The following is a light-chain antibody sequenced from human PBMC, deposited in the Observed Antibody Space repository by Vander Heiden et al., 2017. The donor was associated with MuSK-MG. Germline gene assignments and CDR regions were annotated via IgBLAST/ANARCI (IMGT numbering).Light chain of an antibody. CDR3: QAWDISTGGV. CDR2: QDD. Sequence: SYHLTQTPSLSVSPGQTASITCSGDKLGDKFVNWYQQKPGQSPVLVIYQDDRRPSGVPERLSGSNSGNTATLTISGTQAMDEADYYCQAWDISTGGVFGGGTKLTVL. V-gene: IGLV3-1*01. CDR1: KLGDKF. J-gene: IGLJ3*02.